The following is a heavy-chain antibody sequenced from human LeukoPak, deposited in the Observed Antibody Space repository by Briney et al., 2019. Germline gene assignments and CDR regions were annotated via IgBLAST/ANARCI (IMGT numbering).Heavy chain of an antibody. CDR3: ASARGRFGDLLHFIY. J-gene: IGHJ4*01. CDR2: ISASGSTL. CDR1: GFTFSNYE. D-gene: IGHD3-10*01. V-gene: IGHV3-48*03. Sequence: TGGSLRLSCAASGFTFSNYEMNWVRQAPGKGLEWVSYISASGSTLFYADSVRGRFTISRDNAKNSLSLQMNSLRAEDTAVYYCASARGRFGDLLHFIYWGQGTLVTVSS.